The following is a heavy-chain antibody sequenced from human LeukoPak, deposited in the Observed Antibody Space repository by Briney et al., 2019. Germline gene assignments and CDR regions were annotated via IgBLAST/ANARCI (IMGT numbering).Heavy chain of an antibody. Sequence: ASVKVSCKASGYTFTGYYMHWVRQAPGQGLEWMGWINPNSGGTNYAQKFQGRVTMTRDTSISTAYMELSRLRSDDTAVYYCARGYGSSGYYYYYYYYYMDVWGKGTTVTVSS. J-gene: IGHJ6*03. D-gene: IGHD3-22*01. CDR2: INPNSGGT. CDR3: ARGYGSSGYYYYYYYYYMDV. V-gene: IGHV1-2*02. CDR1: GYTFTGYY.